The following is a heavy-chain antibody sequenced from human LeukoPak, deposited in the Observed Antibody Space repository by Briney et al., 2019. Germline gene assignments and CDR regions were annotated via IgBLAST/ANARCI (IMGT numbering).Heavy chain of an antibody. Sequence: SETLSLTCAVYGGSFSGYYWSWIRQPPGKGLEWIGEISHSGSTSYNPSLKSRVAISVDPSKNQFSLELSSVTAADTAVYYCARGENDSSGYYFDYWGQGTLVTVSS. CDR1: GGSFSGYY. D-gene: IGHD3-22*01. CDR2: ISHSGST. V-gene: IGHV4-34*01. J-gene: IGHJ4*02. CDR3: ARGENDSSGYYFDY.